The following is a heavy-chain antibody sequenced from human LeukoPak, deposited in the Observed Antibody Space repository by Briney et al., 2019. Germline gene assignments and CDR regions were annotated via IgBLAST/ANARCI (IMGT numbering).Heavy chain of an antibody. J-gene: IGHJ4*02. V-gene: IGHV1-24*01. D-gene: IGHD5-12*01. Sequence: ASVKVSYKVSGYTLTELSMHWVRQAPGKGLEWMGGFDPEDGETIYAQKFQGRVTMTEDTSTDTAYMELSSLRSEDTAVYYCATGGYDWEYYFDYWGQGTLVTVSS. CDR3: ATGGYDWEYYFDY. CDR2: FDPEDGET. CDR1: GYTLTELS.